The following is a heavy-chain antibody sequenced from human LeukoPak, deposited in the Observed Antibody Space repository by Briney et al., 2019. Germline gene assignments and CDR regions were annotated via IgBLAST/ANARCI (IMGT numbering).Heavy chain of an antibody. CDR1: GYTFTGYS. V-gene: IGHV1-2*02. D-gene: IGHD6-19*01. J-gene: IGHJ4*02. CDR3: ARVSVAGTPDRYYFDY. Sequence: ASVKLSCKASGYTFTGYSMNWVRQAPGQGLEWMGWINPNNGGTNYAQTFQGRVTMTRDTSISTASMELSRLTSDDTAVYYCARVSVAGTPDRYYFDYWGQGTLVIVSS. CDR2: INPNNGGT.